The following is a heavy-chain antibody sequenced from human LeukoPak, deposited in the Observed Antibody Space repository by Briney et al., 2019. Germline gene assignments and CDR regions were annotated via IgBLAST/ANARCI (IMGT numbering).Heavy chain of an antibody. J-gene: IGHJ6*02. CDR2: ISSSGSTI. CDR3: AREHYYGSGSFLYGMDV. CDR1: GFTFSDYY. V-gene: IGHV3-11*04. Sequence: NPGGSLRLSCAAFGFTFSDYYMSWIRQAPGKGLEWVSYISSSGSTIYYADSVKGRFTISRDNSKNTLYLQMNSLRAEDTAVYYCAREHYYGSGSFLYGMDVWGQGTTVTVSS. D-gene: IGHD3-10*01.